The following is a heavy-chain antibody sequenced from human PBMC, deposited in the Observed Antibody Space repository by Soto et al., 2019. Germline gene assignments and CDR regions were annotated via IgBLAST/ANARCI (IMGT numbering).Heavy chain of an antibody. V-gene: IGHV1-69*13. CDR3: ARGNSNYWFITYYYGMDV. J-gene: IGHJ6*02. Sequence: GASVKVSCKASGGTFSSYSISWVRQAPGQGLEWMGGIIPIFGTANYAQKFQGRVTITADESTSTAYMELSSLRSEDTAVYYCARGNSNYWFITYYYGMDVWGQGTTVTVSS. CDR1: GGTFSSYS. D-gene: IGHD4-4*01. CDR2: IIPIFGTA.